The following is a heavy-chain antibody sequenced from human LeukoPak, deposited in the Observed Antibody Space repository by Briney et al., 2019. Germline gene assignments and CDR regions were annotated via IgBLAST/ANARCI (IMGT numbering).Heavy chain of an antibody. D-gene: IGHD2-15*01. CDR1: GFTFSSYS. Sequence: GGSLRLSCAASGFTFSSYSMNWVRQAPGKGLEWVSYISSSGSTIYYADSVKGRFTISRDNAKNSLYLQMNSLRAEDTAVYYCARADCSGGSCYSGMAFDIWGQGTMVTVSS. CDR2: ISSSGSTI. V-gene: IGHV3-48*04. CDR3: ARADCSGGSCYSGMAFDI. J-gene: IGHJ3*02.